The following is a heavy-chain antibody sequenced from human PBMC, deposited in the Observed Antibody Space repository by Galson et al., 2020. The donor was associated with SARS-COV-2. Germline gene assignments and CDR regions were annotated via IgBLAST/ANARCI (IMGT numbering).Heavy chain of an antibody. D-gene: IGHD1-26*01. J-gene: IGHJ6*02. CDR2: INHSGST. V-gene: IGHV4-34*01. CDR1: GGSFSGYY. CDR3: ARGRSVGYYYYYGMDV. Sequence: SQASETLSLTCAVYGGSFSGYYWSWIRQPPGKGLEWIGEINHSGSTNYNPSLKSRVTISVDTSKNQFSLKLSSVTAADTAVYYCARGRSVGYYYYYGMDVWGQGTTVTVSS.